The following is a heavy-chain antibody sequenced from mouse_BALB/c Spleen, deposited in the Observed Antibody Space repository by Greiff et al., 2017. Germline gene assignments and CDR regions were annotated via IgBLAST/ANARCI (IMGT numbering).Heavy chain of an antibody. CDR3: ARLIYYYGSSYLYYAMDY. J-gene: IGHJ4*01. Sequence: VQVVESGPGLVAPSQSLSITCTVSGFSLTGYGVNWVRQPPGKGLEWLGMIWGDGSTDYNSALKSRLSISKDNSKSQVFLKMNSLQTDDTARYYCARLIYYYGSSYLYYAMDYWGQGTSVTVSS. CDR1: GFSLTGYG. V-gene: IGHV2-6-7*01. CDR2: IWGDGST. D-gene: IGHD1-1*01.